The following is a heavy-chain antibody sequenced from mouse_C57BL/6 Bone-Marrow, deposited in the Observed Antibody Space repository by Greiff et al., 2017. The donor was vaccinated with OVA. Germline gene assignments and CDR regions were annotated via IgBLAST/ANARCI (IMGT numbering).Heavy chain of an antibody. J-gene: IGHJ4*01. V-gene: IGHV5-4*01. Sequence: EVKLQESGGGLVKPGGSLKLSCAASGFTFSSYAMSWVRQTPEKRLEWVATISDGGSYTYYPDNVKGRFTISRDNAKNNLYLQMSHLKSEDTAMYYCARDPRITTVVATRAMDYWGQGTSVTVSS. CDR2: ISDGGSYT. CDR3: ARDPRITTVVATRAMDY. CDR1: GFTFSSYA. D-gene: IGHD1-1*01.